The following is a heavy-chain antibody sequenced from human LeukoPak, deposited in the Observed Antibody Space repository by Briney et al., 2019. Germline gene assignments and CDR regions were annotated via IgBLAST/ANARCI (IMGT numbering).Heavy chain of an antibody. Sequence: MAPETLSLTCTVSGVSVSSGSYYWSWIRQPPGKGLEWIGYIYYSGSTNYNPSLKSRVTISVDTSKNQFSLKLSSVTAADTAVYYCARGQPPITMVRGVIDYWGQGTLVTVSS. CDR2: IYYSGST. CDR1: GVSVSSGSYY. J-gene: IGHJ4*02. D-gene: IGHD3-10*01. V-gene: IGHV4-61*01. CDR3: ARGQPPITMVRGVIDY.